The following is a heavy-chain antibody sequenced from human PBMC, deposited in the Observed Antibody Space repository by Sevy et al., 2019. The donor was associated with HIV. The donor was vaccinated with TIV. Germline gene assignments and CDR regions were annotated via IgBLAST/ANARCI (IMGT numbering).Heavy chain of an antibody. V-gene: IGHV3-30-3*01. CDR3: AREGIVGSSDYVWGSYRPYYFDY. CDR1: GFTFSSYA. CDR2: ISYDGSNK. J-gene: IGHJ4*02. Sequence: GGSLRLSCAASGFTFSSYAMHWVRQAPGKGLEWVAVISYDGSNKYYADSVKGAFTISRDNSKNTRYLQMNSLRAEATAGYYCAREGIVGSSDYVWGSYRPYYFDYWGQGTLVTVSS. D-gene: IGHD3-16*02.